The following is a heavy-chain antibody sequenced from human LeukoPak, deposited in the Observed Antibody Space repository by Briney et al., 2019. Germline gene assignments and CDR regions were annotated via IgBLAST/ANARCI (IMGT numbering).Heavy chain of an antibody. CDR2: ISSSGSTI. CDR3: ASGYCSSTSCYDD. Sequence: SGGSQRLSCAASGFTFSDYYMSWIRQAPGKGLEWVSYISSSGSTIYYADSVEGRFTISRDNAKNSLYLQMNSLRAEDTAVYYCASGYCSSTSCYDDWGQGTLVTVSS. D-gene: IGHD2-2*03. CDR1: GFTFSDYY. J-gene: IGHJ4*02. V-gene: IGHV3-11*01.